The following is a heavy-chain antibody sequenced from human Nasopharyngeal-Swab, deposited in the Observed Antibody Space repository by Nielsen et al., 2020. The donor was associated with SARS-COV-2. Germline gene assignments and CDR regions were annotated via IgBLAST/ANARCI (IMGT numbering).Heavy chain of an antibody. Sequence: SETLSLTCTVSGGPISSSSYYWGWIRQPPGKGLEWIGSIYYSGSTYYNPSLKSRVTISVDTSKNQFSLKLSSVTAADTAVYYCARDSPRSRRYNWFDPWGQGTLVTVSS. V-gene: IGHV4-39*07. CDR1: GGPISSSSYY. CDR2: IYYSGST. CDR3: ARDSPRSRRYNWFDP. J-gene: IGHJ5*02.